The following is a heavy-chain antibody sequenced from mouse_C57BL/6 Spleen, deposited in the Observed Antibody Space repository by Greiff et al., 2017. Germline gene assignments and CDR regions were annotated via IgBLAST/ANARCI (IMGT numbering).Heavy chain of an antibody. Sequence: QVQLQQSGAELVRPGASVKLSCKASGYTFTDYYINWVKQRPGQGLEWIARIYPGSGNTYYNEKFKGKATLTAEKSSSTAYMQLSSLTSEDAAVYFCAIDSSGYFDYGGKGTTLTVSS. D-gene: IGHD3-2*02. CDR3: AIDSSGYFDY. V-gene: IGHV1-76*01. CDR2: IYPGSGNT. J-gene: IGHJ2*01. CDR1: GYTFTDYY.